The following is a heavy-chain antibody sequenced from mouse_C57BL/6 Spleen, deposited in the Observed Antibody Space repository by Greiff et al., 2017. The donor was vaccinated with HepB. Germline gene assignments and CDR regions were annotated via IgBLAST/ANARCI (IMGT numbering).Heavy chain of an antibody. CDR1: GYTFTSYW. CDR3: ARRTSYYAMDY. V-gene: IGHV1-64*01. CDR2: IHPNSGST. Sequence: VQLQQPGAELVKPGALVKLSCKASGYTFTSYWMHWVKQRPGQGLEWIGMIHPNSGSTNYNEKFKSKATLTVDKSSSTAYMQLSSLTSEDSAVYYCARRTSYYAMDYWGQGTSVTVSS. J-gene: IGHJ4*01.